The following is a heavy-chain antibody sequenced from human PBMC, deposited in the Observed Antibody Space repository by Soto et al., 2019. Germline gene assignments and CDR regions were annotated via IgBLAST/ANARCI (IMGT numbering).Heavy chain of an antibody. Sequence: QVQLVESGGGVVQPGKSLRLSCAASGFTFSHSAIHWVRQAPGKGLNWVAVISYDARNEYYADSVRGRFTLSRDNSKNTVYLQMNSLRTEDTAVYYCASGDFGSGSYFLSAFWGQGTLVTVSS. CDR3: ASGDFGSGSYFLSAF. CDR1: GFTFSHSA. J-gene: IGHJ4*02. V-gene: IGHV3-30*04. CDR2: ISYDARNE. D-gene: IGHD3-10*01.